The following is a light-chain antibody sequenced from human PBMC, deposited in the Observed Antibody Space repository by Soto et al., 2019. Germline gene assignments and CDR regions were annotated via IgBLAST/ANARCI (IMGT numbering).Light chain of an antibody. CDR3: QQYNSYS. CDR1: QSISSW. J-gene: IGKJ1*01. V-gene: IGKV1-5*03. CDR2: KAS. Sequence: DIPMTQSPSTLSASVGDRVTITCRASQSISSWLAWYQQAPGKAPKLLIYKASSLESGVPARFSGRGSGTEFTLTISSMQPDDFATYYCQQYNSYSFGQGTKVDIK.